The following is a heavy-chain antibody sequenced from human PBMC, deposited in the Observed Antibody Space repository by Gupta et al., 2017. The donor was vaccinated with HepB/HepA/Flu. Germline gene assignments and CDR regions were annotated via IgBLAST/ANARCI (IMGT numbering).Heavy chain of an antibody. CDR3: ASSGPAAFDY. CDR2: IIPILGTA. V-gene: IGHV1-69*01. Sequence: QVQLVQSGAEVKKPGSSVKVSCKASGGTFSSYAISWVRQAPGQGIEWMGGIIPILGTANDAQKFQGRVTITADESTSTAYMELSSLRSEDTAVYYGASSGPAAFDYGGQGTLVTVSS. CDR1: GGTFSSYA. J-gene: IGHJ4*02. D-gene: IGHD2-2*01.